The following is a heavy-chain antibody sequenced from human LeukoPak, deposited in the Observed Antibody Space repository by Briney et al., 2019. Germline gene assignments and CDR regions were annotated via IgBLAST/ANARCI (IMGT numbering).Heavy chain of an antibody. V-gene: IGHV3-9*01. CDR1: GFTFDDYA. D-gene: IGHD6-13*01. CDR2: ISWNSGSI. J-gene: IGHJ4*02. CDR3: AKDRIAAGN. Sequence: GRSLRLSCAASGFTFDDYAMHWVRQAPGKGLEWVSGISWNSGSIGYADSVKGRFTISRDNAKNSLYLQMNRLRAEDTALYYCAKDRIAAGNWGQGTLVTVSS.